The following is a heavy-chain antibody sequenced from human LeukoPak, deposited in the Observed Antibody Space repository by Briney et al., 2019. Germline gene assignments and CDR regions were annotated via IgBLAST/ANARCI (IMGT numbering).Heavy chain of an antibody. V-gene: IGHV4-39*07. J-gene: IGHJ4*02. CDR3: ARVPRPMVRWFDY. CDR2: IFYSGGT. Sequence: SETLSLTCTVSGGSINTPNYYWGWIRQTPGKGLEWIGNIFYSGGTYYSPSLTSRVTISLDTSRNQFSLKLNSVTAADTAVYYCARVPRPMVRWFDYWGQGTLVTVSS. D-gene: IGHD5-18*01. CDR1: GGSINTPNYY.